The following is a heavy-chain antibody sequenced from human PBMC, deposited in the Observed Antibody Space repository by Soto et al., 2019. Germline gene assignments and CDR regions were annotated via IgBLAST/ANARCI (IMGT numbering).Heavy chain of an antibody. V-gene: IGHV4-39*07. Sequence: QLQLQESGPGLVKPSETLSLTCTVSGGSISSSSYYWGWIRQPPGKGLEWIGSIYYSGSTYYNPSLKSRVTISVDTSKNQFSLKLSSVTAADTAVYYCARVGPYGDYHTIDYWGQGTLVTVSS. CDR1: GGSISSSSYY. CDR2: IYYSGST. J-gene: IGHJ4*02. D-gene: IGHD4-17*01. CDR3: ARVGPYGDYHTIDY.